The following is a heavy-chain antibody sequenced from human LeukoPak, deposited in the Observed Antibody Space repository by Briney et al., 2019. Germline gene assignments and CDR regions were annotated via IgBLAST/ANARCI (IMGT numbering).Heavy chain of an antibody. CDR3: ARDLGLKGPDWLDP. CDR1: GYTFTRYG. Sequence: APVKVSCKASGYTFTRYGVNWVRQAPGQGLEWMGWISTYDAKTNYAQKVQGRVTMGTDKSTSTVYMELRSLTSDDTAVYYCARDLGLKGPDWLDPWGQGTLVTVSS. CDR2: ISTYDAKT. D-gene: IGHD1-14*01. J-gene: IGHJ5*02. V-gene: IGHV1-18*01.